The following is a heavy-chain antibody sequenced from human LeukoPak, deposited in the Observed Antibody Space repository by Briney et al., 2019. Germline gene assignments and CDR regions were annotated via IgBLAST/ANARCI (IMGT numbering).Heavy chain of an antibody. J-gene: IGHJ4*02. V-gene: IGHV1-69*05. CDR1: GGTFSSYA. CDR2: IIPIFGTA. Sequence: GASVKVSCKASGGTFSSYAISWVRQAPGQGLKWMGGIIPIFGTANYAQKFQGRVTITTDESTSTAYMEVSSLRSEDTAVYYCARVPSGYDSSFFDYWGQGTLVTVSS. D-gene: IGHD5-12*01. CDR3: ARVPSGYDSSFFDY.